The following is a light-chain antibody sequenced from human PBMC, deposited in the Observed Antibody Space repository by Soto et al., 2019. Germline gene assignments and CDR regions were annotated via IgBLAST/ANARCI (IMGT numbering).Light chain of an antibody. CDR2: DAS. CDR1: QSSGSW. Sequence: DIQMTQSPSTLSASVGDRVTITCRASQSSGSWLAWYQQKPGKAPKLLIYDASSLESGVTSRFSGSGSGTEFTLTISSLQPDDFANYYCQQYNSYSPLTFGGGTEV. CDR3: QQYNSYSPLT. V-gene: IGKV1-5*01. J-gene: IGKJ4*01.